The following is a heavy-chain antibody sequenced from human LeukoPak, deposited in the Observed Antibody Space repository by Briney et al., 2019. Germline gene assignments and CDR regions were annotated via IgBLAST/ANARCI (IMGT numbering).Heavy chain of an antibody. CDR3: ARDNWGLFDY. J-gene: IGHJ4*02. V-gene: IGHV4-61*08. D-gene: IGHD7-27*01. Sequence: SETLSLTCTVSGGSISSGGYYWSWIRQHPGKGLEWIGYIYYSGSTNYNPSLKSRVTISVDTSKNQFSLKLSSVTAADTAVYYCARDNWGLFDYWGQGTLVTVSS. CDR1: GGSISSGGYY. CDR2: IYYSGST.